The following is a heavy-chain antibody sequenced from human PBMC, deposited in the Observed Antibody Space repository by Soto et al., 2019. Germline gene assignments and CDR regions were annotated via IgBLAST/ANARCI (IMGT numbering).Heavy chain of an antibody. Sequence: QVQLVESGGGLVKPGGSLRLSCAASGFTFSDYYMSWIRQAPGKGLEWVSYISSSGSTIYYADSVKGRFTISRDNAKNSLYLQMNSLRAEDTAVYYCARLLGYCSGGSCRPASYYYYGMDVWGQGTTVTVSS. CDR3: ARLLGYCSGGSCRPASYYYYGMDV. CDR2: ISSSGSTI. J-gene: IGHJ6*02. CDR1: GFTFSDYY. D-gene: IGHD2-15*01. V-gene: IGHV3-11*04.